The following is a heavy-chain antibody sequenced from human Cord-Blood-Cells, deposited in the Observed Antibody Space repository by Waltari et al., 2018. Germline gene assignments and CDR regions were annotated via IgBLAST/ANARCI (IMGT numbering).Heavy chain of an antibody. CDR2: INPNRGST. D-gene: IGHD5-12*01. J-gene: IGHJ4*02. Sequence: QVQLVQSGAEVKKPGASVKVSCKASGYTFTGYYMHWVRQAPGQGLEWMGWINPNRGSTDDAQKFQGWVTMTMDTSISAAYMELSRLSSDDTAVYYCARAPILATITYYVDYWGQGTLVTVSS. V-gene: IGHV1-2*04. CDR3: ARAPILATITYYVDY. CDR1: GYTFTGYY.